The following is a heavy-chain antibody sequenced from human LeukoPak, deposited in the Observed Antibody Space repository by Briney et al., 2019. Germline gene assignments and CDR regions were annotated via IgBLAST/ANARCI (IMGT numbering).Heavy chain of an antibody. J-gene: IGHJ6*02. CDR1: GGSISSYN. Sequence: SETLSLTCTVSGGSISSYNWSWIRQPPGKGLEWIGYIYYSGRTYYNPSLKSRVTISVDTSKNQFSLKLSSVTAADTAVYYCAREVGGYWGMDVWGQGTTVTVSS. D-gene: IGHD2-21*01. CDR3: AREVGGYWGMDV. CDR2: IYYSGRT. V-gene: IGHV4-30-4*01.